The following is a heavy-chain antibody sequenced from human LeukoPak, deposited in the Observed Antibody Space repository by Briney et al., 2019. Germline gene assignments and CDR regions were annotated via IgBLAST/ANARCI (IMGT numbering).Heavy chain of an antibody. V-gene: IGHV5-51*01. CDR3: ARQSAYGRFDAFDI. Sequence: GESLKISCKGSGYSFTNYWIGWVRQMPGKGLEWMGIIYPGDSDTRYSPSFQGQVTISADKSINTAYLQWSSMKASDTAMYYCARQSAYGRFDAFDIWGQGTMVTVSS. D-gene: IGHD3-3*01. CDR2: IYPGDSDT. J-gene: IGHJ3*02. CDR1: GYSFTNYW.